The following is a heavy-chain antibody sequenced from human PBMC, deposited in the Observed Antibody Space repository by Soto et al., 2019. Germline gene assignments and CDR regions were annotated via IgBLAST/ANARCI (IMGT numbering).Heavy chain of an antibody. J-gene: IGHJ4*02. CDR3: AREHDYGDYYTFDY. D-gene: IGHD4-17*01. Sequence: SVKVSCKASGGTFSSYTISWVRQAPGQGLEWMGRIIPILGIANYAQKFQGRVTITADKSTSTAYMELSSLRSEDTAVYYCAREHDYGDYYTFDYWGQGTLVTVSS. V-gene: IGHV1-69*04. CDR1: GGTFSSYT. CDR2: IIPILGIA.